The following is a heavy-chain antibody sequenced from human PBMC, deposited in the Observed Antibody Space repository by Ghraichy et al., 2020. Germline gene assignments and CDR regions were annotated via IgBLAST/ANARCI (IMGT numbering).Heavy chain of an antibody. D-gene: IGHD5-24*01. CDR3: ASRKAKITNFDY. CDR2: IYWDDDK. Sequence: SGPTLVKPTQTLTLTCTFSGFSLITNGVGVGWIRQPPGKALEWLGIIYWDDDKRYSPSLKGRLTITKGTSENQVVLTMTNMDPADTGTYYCASRKAKITNFDYWGQGALVTVSS. V-gene: IGHV2-5*02. J-gene: IGHJ4*02. CDR1: GFSLITNGVG.